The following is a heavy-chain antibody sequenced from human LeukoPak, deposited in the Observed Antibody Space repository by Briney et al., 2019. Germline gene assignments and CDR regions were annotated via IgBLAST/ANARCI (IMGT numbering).Heavy chain of an antibody. D-gene: IGHD5-18*01. CDR2: IYTSGST. V-gene: IGHV4-4*08. Sequence: TSETLSLTCAVYGGSFSGYYWSWIRQPPGKGLEWIGRIYTSGSTNYNPSLKSRVTISVDTSKNQFSLKLSSVTAADTAVYYCATTPQRGYSYGWGTDAFDIWGQGTMVTVSS. CDR3: ATTPQRGYSYGWGTDAFDI. J-gene: IGHJ3*02. CDR1: GGSFSGYY.